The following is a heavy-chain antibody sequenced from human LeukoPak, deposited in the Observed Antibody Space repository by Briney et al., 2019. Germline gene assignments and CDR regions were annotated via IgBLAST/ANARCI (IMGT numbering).Heavy chain of an antibody. V-gene: IGHV4-59*12. J-gene: IGHJ4*02. Sequence: SETLSLTCTVSGGSISSYSWNWIRQSPGKGLVWIGRVYHSGSINYNPSLKSRVTISVDTSKNQFSLNLSSVTAADTAVYYRVSSYGGYVLDYWGQGTLVIVSS. CDR3: VSSYGGYVLDY. D-gene: IGHD5-12*01. CDR1: GGSISSYS. CDR2: VYHSGSI.